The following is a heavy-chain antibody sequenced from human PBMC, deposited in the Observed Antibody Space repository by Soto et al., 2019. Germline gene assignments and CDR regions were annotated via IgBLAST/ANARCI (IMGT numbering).Heavy chain of an antibody. CDR3: VRNRGTFLRDGVDY. CDR1: GFTFSSFW. D-gene: IGHD3-3*01. V-gene: IGHV3-74*01. Sequence: EVQLVESGGGLVQPGGYLRLSCAASGFTFSSFWMHWVRQAPGKGLVWVSRISGDGNNAVYADSVKGRFTVSRDNAKNTLDLQMNSLRADYTALYYCVRNRGTFLRDGVDYWGPGILVTVSS. J-gene: IGHJ4*02. CDR2: ISGDGNNA.